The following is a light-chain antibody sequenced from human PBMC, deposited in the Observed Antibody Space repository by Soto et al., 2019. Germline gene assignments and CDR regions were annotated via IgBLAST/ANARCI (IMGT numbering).Light chain of an antibody. Sequence: QSALTQPASVSGSPGQSITISCTGTSSDVGGYTYVSWYQQYPGDAPKLIISDVSNRPSGISSRFSGSKSGNTASLTISGLQAEDEADYYCSSYTSSSTLVFGGGTKLTVL. CDR1: SSDVGGYTY. CDR3: SSYTSSSTLV. CDR2: DVS. V-gene: IGLV2-14*03. J-gene: IGLJ3*02.